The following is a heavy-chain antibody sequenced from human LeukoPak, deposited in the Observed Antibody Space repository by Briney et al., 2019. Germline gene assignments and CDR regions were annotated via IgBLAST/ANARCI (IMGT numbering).Heavy chain of an antibody. J-gene: IGHJ4*02. D-gene: IGHD3-10*01. CDR2: ISSSSSYI. Sequence: GGSLRLSCAASGFTFSSYSMNWVRQAPGKGLEWVSSISSSSSYIYYADSVKGRFTISRDNAKNSLYLQMNSLRAEDTAVYYCARGRWDHYGSESPGPIYYFDFWGQGTLVTVSS. V-gene: IGHV3-21*01. CDR1: GFTFSSYS. CDR3: ARGRWDHYGSESPGPIYYFDF.